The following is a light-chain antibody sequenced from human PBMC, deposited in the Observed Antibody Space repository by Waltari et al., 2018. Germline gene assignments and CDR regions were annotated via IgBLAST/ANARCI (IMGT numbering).Light chain of an antibody. V-gene: IGKV1-39*01. CDR2: DAS. J-gene: IGKJ1*01. CDR1: QKISSY. CDR3: QQTYTTPRT. Sequence: DIQMTQSPSSLSASVEDRVTITCRASQKISSYLNWYQQKPGTAPRLLIYDASRLQSGVTSRFSGSGSGTDVTLTISSLQPEDFGTYYCQQTYTTPRTFGQGTKVETK.